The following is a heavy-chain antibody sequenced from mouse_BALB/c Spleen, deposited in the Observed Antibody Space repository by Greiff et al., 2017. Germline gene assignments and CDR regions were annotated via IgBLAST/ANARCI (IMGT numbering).Heavy chain of an antibody. CDR1: GFSLTSYG. J-gene: IGHJ3*01. D-gene: IGHD6-2*01. CDR2: IWAGGST. CDR3: ARGARLAY. Sequence: QVQLKESGPGLVAPSQSLSISCTVSGFSLTSYGVHWVRQPPGKGLEWLGVIWAGGSTNYNSALMSRLSISKDNSKSQVFLKMNSLQTDDTAMYYCARGARLAYWGQGTLVTVSA. V-gene: IGHV2-9*02.